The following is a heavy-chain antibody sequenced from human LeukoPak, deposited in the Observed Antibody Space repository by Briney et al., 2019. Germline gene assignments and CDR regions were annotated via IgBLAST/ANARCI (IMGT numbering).Heavy chain of an antibody. D-gene: IGHD1-1*01. CDR3: AKDGPPGGPAPPHNAFDY. V-gene: IGHV3-74*01. J-gene: IGHJ4*02. Sequence: TGGSLRLSCAASGFTFSTYWMHWVRQAPGKGLVWVSRINSDGSSTSYADSVKGRFTISRDNSKNTLYLQMNSLRAEDTAVYYCAKDGPPGGPAPPHNAFDYWGQGTLVTVSS. CDR2: INSDGSST. CDR1: GFTFSTYW.